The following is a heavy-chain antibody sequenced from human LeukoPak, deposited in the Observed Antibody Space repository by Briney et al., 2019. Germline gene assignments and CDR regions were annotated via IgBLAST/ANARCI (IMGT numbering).Heavy chain of an antibody. J-gene: IGHJ5*02. D-gene: IGHD2-15*01. Sequence: ASVKVSCKASGYTFTSYARHWVRQAPGQRLEWMGWINAGNDNTKYSQKFQGRVTITRNTSASTAYMELNSLRSEDTAVYYCARDLGYCTGGTCYPNWFDPWGQGTLVTVSS. CDR2: INAGNDNT. CDR1: GYTFTSYA. V-gene: IGHV1-3*01. CDR3: ARDLGYCTGGTCYPNWFDP.